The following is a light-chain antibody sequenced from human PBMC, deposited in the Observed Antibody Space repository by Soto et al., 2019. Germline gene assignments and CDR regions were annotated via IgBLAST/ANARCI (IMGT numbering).Light chain of an antibody. J-gene: IGKJ4*01. CDR2: GAS. V-gene: IGKV3-20*01. CDR1: QSVGSSY. CDR3: LQHNSYPLT. Sequence: EIVLTQSLGTLSLSPGEGAPLSCRASQSVGSSYLAWYQQRPGQAPRLLITGASNRATGVADRFSGSGSGTDFTLTISRLEPEDFATYYCLQHNSYPLTFGGGTKVDIK.